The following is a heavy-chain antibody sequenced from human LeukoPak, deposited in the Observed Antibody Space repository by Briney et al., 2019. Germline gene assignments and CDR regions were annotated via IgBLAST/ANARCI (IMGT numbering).Heavy chain of an antibody. CDR2: INPSGGST. J-gene: IGHJ4*02. CDR1: GGTFSSYA. Sequence: ASVKVSCKASGGTFSSYAISWVRQAPGQGLEWMGIINPSGGSTSYAQKFQGRVTMTRDTSTSTVYMELSSLGSEDTAVYYCASSPIFGVVIPLHFDYWGQGTLVTVSS. CDR3: ASSPIFGVVIPLHFDY. D-gene: IGHD3-3*01. V-gene: IGHV1-46*01.